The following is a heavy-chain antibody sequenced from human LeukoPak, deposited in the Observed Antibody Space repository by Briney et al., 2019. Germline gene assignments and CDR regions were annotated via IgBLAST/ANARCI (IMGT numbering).Heavy chain of an antibody. CDR1: GFIVSSNY. Sequence: GGSLRLSYAASGFIVSSNYMSWVRQAPGKGLEWLSVLYSGGSTYYADSVKGRFTISRDNSKNTLYLQMNSLKAEDTAVYYCTRDRGFNWGQGTLVTVSS. J-gene: IGHJ4*02. V-gene: IGHV3-53*01. CDR3: TRDRGFN. CDR2: LYSGGST. D-gene: IGHD3-10*01.